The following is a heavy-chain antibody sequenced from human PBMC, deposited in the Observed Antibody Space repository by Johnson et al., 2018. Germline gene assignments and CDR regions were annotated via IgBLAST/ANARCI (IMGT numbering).Heavy chain of an antibody. Sequence: VQLVQSGGGLVQPGGSLRLSCVASGFTFSSHAMTWVRQAPGKGLEWVSVIYSGGTTYYADSVKGRFTISRDNSKNTVFLQMNRLRVEDTARYYCAKGEECSGGSCYPIDYWGQGTLVTVSS. CDR3: AKGEECSGGSCYPIDY. V-gene: IGHV3-23*03. CDR1: GFTFSSHA. D-gene: IGHD2-15*01. J-gene: IGHJ4*02. CDR2: IYSGGTT.